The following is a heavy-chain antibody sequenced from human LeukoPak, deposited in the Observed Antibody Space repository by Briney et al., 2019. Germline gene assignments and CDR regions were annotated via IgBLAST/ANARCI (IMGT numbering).Heavy chain of an antibody. V-gene: IGHV4-30-2*01. CDR2: IYHSGST. Sequence: SQTLSLTCTVSGGSISSGGYYWSWIRQPPGKGLEWIGYIYHSGSTYYNPSLKSRVTISVDRSKNQFSLKLSSVTAADTAVYYCARDGGGFGGIVVVPGIDIWGQGTMVTVSS. CDR3: ARDGGGFGGIVVVPGIDI. CDR1: GGSISSGGYY. J-gene: IGHJ3*02. D-gene: IGHD2-2*01.